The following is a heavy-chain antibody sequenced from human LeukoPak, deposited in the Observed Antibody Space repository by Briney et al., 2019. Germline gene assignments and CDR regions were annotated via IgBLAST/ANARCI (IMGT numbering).Heavy chain of an antibody. CDR2: ISGSGGNT. J-gene: IGHJ5*02. Sequence: PGGSLRLSCAASGFTFSSYAMSWVRQAPGKGLEWVSTISGSGGNTYYADSVKGRFTIFRDNSKNTLYLQMNSLRAEDTAVYYCAKEGASSYYDFWSGYFWFDPWGQGTLVTVSS. D-gene: IGHD3-3*01. V-gene: IGHV3-23*01. CDR3: AKEGASSYYDFWSGYFWFDP. CDR1: GFTFSSYA.